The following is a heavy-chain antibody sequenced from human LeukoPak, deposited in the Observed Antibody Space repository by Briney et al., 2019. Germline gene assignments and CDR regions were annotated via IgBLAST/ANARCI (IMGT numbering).Heavy chain of an antibody. J-gene: IGHJ4*02. CDR3: AKDKWELRGPNFDY. D-gene: IGHD1-26*01. V-gene: IGHV3-30*02. CDR2: IRYDGSNK. Sequence: GGSLRLSCAASGFTFSSYGMHWVRQAPGKGLEWVAFIRYDGSNKYYADSVKGRFTISRDNSKNTLYLQMNSLRAEDTAAYYCAKDKWELRGPNFDYWGQGTLVTVSS. CDR1: GFTFSSYG.